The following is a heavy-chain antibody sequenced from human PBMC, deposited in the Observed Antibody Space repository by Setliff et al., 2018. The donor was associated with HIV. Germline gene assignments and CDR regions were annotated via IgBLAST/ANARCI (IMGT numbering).Heavy chain of an antibody. Sequence: KPSETLSLTCTVSGGSISSYYWSWIRQPPGKGLEWIGYIYSSGSTNYNPSLKSRVTISVDTSKNQSSLNLSSVTAADTAVYYCARSLGTIWGYDYWGQGTLVTVSS. V-gene: IGHV4-59*01. CDR1: GGSISSYY. D-gene: IGHD3-9*01. CDR2: IYSSGST. CDR3: ARSLGTIWGYDY. J-gene: IGHJ4*02.